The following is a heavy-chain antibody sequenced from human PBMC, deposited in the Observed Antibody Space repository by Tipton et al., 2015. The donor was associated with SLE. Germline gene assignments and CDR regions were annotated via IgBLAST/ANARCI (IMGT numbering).Heavy chain of an antibody. J-gene: IGHJ4*02. CDR2: IYPDDSDT. D-gene: IGHD5-12*01. CDR1: GYRFTSYW. V-gene: IGHV5-51*01. Sequence: QLVQSGPEVKKPGESLKISCKGSGYRFTSYWIGWVRQMPGRGLEWMAVIYPDDSDTKYSPSFQGQVTISADKSISTAYLQWSGLKASDTAMYYCARRDPNSGYLFDYWGQGTLVTVSS. CDR3: ARRDPNSGYLFDY.